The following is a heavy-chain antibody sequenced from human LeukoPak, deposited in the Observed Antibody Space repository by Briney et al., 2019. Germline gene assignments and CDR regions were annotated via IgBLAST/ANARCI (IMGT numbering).Heavy chain of an antibody. CDR2: ISWNSVNR. CDR1: GFIFDNYG. CDR3: ARPRLEYCSGGSCFDAFDI. Sequence: PGRSLRLSCSASGFIFDNYGMHWVRQFPGKDLEWVAGISWNSVNRDYGDSVKGRFTISRDNAKGSLYLQMNSLKLEDTAIYSCARPRLEYCSGGSCFDAFDIWGQGTMVTVSS. V-gene: IGHV3-9*01. D-gene: IGHD2-15*01. J-gene: IGHJ3*02.